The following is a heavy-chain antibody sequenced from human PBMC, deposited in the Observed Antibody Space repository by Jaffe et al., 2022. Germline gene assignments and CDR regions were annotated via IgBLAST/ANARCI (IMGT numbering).Heavy chain of an antibody. V-gene: IGHV4-38-2*01. CDR1: GYSISSGYY. D-gene: IGHD3-10*01. CDR2: IYHSGST. CDR3: ARRYGSGSYYYYYYYMDV. J-gene: IGHJ6*03. Sequence: QVQLQESGPGLVKPSETLSLTCAVSGYSISSGYYWGWIRQPPGKGLEWIGSIYHSGSTYYNPSLKSRVTISVDTSKNQFSLKLSSVTAADTAVYYCARRYGSGSYYYYYYYMDVWGKGTTVTVSS.